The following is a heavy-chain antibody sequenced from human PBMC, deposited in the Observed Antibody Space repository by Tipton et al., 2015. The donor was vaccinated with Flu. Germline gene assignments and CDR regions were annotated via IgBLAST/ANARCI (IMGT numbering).Heavy chain of an antibody. J-gene: IGHJ4*02. CDR3: TRVCGSGWPLDY. CDR2: IRSKIYDERT. V-gene: IGHV3-49*04. CDR1: GFIFGDYT. D-gene: IGHD6-19*01. Sequence: SLRLSCSGFIFGDYTMSWVRQAPGKGLEWIGVIRSKIYDERTEYAASVRGRFTISRDDSKSIGYLQMNSLKIEDTAVYYCTRVCGSGWPLDYWGQGALVTVSS.